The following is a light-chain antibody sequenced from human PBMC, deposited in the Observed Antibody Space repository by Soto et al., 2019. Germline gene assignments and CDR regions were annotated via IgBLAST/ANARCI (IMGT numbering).Light chain of an antibody. CDR2: DTF. Sequence: IVLTQSPATLSLSPGARATLSCRAGQSVSNYLAWYQQKPGQAPRLLIYDTFNRATGIPARFSGSGSGTDFTLTISSLEPEDLAVYYCQQYGSSPLTFGGGTKVEIK. V-gene: IGKV3-11*01. J-gene: IGKJ4*01. CDR3: QQYGSSPLT. CDR1: QSVSNY.